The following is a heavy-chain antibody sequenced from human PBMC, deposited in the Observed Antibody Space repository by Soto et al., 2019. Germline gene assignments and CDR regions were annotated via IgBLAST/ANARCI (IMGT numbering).Heavy chain of an antibody. CDR3: AKERGSGSPAWFDP. Sequence: PGGSLRLSCAASGFTFSSFGMHWVRQAPGKGLDWVAVISYDGSYKYYVDSVKGRFTISRDNSKNTLYLQMNSLRAEDTAVYYCAKERGSGSPAWFDPWGQGTLVTVSS. V-gene: IGHV3-30*18. CDR2: ISYDGSYK. D-gene: IGHD1-26*01. J-gene: IGHJ5*02. CDR1: GFTFSSFG.